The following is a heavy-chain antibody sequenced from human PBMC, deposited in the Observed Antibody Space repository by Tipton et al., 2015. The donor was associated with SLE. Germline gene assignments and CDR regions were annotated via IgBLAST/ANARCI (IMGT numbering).Heavy chain of an antibody. J-gene: IGHJ6*02. V-gene: IGHV3-11*01. CDR3: AGHYDFWSGDRENYYGMDV. CDR2: ISSSGSTI. Sequence: GSLRLSCAASGFTFSDYYMSWIRQAPGKGLEWVSYISSSGSTIYYADSVKGRFTISRDNAKNSLYLQMNSLRAEDTAVYYCAGHYDFWSGDRENYYGMDVWGQGTTVTVSS. CDR1: GFTFSDYY. D-gene: IGHD3-3*01.